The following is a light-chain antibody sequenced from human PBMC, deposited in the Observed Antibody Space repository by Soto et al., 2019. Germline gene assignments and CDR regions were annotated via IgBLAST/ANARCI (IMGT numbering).Light chain of an antibody. V-gene: IGKV3-20*01. J-gene: IGKJ5*01. CDR1: QTTSPKY. Sequence: EIELTQSPGTLSLSPGESATLSCRVSQTTSPKYVAWYQQRRGLAPRLLVYGASKRAAGIPDRFRGSGSGSEFSLAISGLEPEDFAVYFCQHFGSCPPVIFGQGTRLDVK. CDR2: GAS. CDR3: QHFGSCPPVI.